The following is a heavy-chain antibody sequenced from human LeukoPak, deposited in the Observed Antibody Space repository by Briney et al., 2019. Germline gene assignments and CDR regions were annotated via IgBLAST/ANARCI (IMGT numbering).Heavy chain of an antibody. CDR3: ARGLITMVRGVIVLGYYMDV. V-gene: IGHV4-59*12. D-gene: IGHD3-10*01. J-gene: IGHJ6*03. Sequence: PSETLSLTCTVSGGSMSSYYWSWIRQPPEKGLEWIGYIHYSGSTSYNPSLKSRVTMSVDTSKNRFSLKLSSVTAADTAVYYCARGLITMVRGVIVLGYYMDVWGKGTTVTVSS. CDR2: IHYSGST. CDR1: GGSMSSYY.